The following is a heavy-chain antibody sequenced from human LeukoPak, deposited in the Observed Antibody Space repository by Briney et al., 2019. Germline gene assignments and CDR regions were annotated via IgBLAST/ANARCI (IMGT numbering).Heavy chain of an antibody. Sequence: PGGSLRLSCAASGFTFSSYGMHWVRQAPGKGLEWVAFIRYDGSNKYYADSVKGRFTISRDNAKKSLHMQMNSLRAEDTSAYYRARVRYFDCLGPFDYWGQGTLVTVSS. CDR1: GFTFSSYG. CDR2: IRYDGSNK. V-gene: IGHV3-30*02. D-gene: IGHD3-9*01. J-gene: IGHJ4*02. CDR3: ARVRYFDCLGPFDY.